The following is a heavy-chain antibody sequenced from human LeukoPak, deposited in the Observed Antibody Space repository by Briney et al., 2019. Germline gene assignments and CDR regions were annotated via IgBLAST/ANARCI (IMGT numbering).Heavy chain of an antibody. D-gene: IGHD3-9*01. J-gene: IGHJ4*02. V-gene: IGHV3-30*03. CDR2: ISYDGSNK. CDR3: ATGASVTTIRLFDY. CDR1: GFTFSSQG. Sequence: PGRSLRLSCAASGFTFSSQGMHWVRQAPGKGLGWVAGISYDGSNKYYADSVKGRFTISRDNSRNMLYLQMNSLRAEDTAVYFCATGASVTTIRLFDYWGQGTLVTVSS.